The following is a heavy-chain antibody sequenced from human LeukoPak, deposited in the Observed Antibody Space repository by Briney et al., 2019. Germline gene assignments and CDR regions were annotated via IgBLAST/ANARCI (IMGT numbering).Heavy chain of an antibody. Sequence: GSLRLSCAASGFTFSSYAMHWVRQAPGKGLEWVAVISHDGSNKYYADSVKGRFTISRDNSKNTLYLQMNSLRAEDTAVYYCARDRTYYDSSGPFDYWGQGTLVTVSS. CDR3: ARDRTYYDSSGPFDY. D-gene: IGHD3-22*01. CDR1: GFTFSSYA. V-gene: IGHV3-30-3*01. J-gene: IGHJ4*02. CDR2: ISHDGSNK.